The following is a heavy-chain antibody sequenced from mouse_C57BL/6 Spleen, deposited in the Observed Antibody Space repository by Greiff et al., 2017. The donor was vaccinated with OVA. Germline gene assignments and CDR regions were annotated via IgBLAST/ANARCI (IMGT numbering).Heavy chain of an antibody. CDR1: GFTFSDYG. D-gene: IGHD1-1*01. Sequence: EVKLMESGGGLVKPGGSLKLSCAASGFTFSDYGMHWVRQAPEKGLEWVAYISSGSSTIYYADTVKGRFTISRDNAKNTLFLQMTSLRSEDTAMYYCARFGDCYGSRYAMDCWGQGTSVTVSS. V-gene: IGHV5-17*01. CDR2: ISSGSSTI. CDR3: ARFGDCYGSRYAMDC. J-gene: IGHJ4*01.